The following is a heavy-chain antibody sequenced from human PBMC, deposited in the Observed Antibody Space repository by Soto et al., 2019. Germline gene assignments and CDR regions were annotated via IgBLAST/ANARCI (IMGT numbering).Heavy chain of an antibody. J-gene: IGHJ5*01. CDR3: ARSRGTMVRGVRPGLYWFDS. D-gene: IGHD3-10*01. V-gene: IGHV4-34*01. Sequence: SEILSLTCAVYGGSFINYSYSWIRQAPGKGLEWIGEVNHSGKTDYNPSLKSRGTISVDTSKNQFSLKLSSVTAADTAVYYCARSRGTMVRGVRPGLYWFDSWGQGTLVTVSS. CDR1: GGSFINYS. CDR2: VNHSGKT.